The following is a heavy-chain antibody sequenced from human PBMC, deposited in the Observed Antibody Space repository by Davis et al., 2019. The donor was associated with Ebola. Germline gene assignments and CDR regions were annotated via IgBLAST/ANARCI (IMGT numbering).Heavy chain of an antibody. J-gene: IGHJ4*02. CDR2: ISAYNGNT. CDR1: GYTFTGYY. CDR3: ARDGIIPSRRYDFWSGYRFDY. V-gene: IGHV1-18*04. D-gene: IGHD3-3*01. Sequence: ASVKVSCKASGYTFTGYYMHWVRQAPGQGLEWMGWISAYNGNTNYAQKLQGRVTMTTDTSTSTAYMELRSLRSDDTAVYYCARDGIIPSRRYDFWSGYRFDYWGQGTLVTVSS.